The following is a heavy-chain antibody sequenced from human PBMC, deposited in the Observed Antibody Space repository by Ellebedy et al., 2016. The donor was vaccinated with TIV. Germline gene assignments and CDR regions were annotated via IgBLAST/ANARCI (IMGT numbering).Heavy chain of an antibody. CDR3: AREAAVPAAIYGHFDY. Sequence: GGSLRLSXAASGFTFIDYTMNWVRQAPGKGLEWVSSISSTGRFIYYADSLKDRFTISRDNAKNSLFLQMNSLRAEDTAVYYCAREAAVPAAIYGHFDYWGQGTLVTVSS. J-gene: IGHJ4*02. CDR2: ISSTGRFI. D-gene: IGHD2-2*02. CDR1: GFTFIDYT. V-gene: IGHV3-21*01.